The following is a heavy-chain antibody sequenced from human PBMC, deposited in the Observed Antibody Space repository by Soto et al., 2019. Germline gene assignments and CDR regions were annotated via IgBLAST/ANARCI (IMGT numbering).Heavy chain of an antibody. CDR3: VRGDYCRGGNCYSEPMF. CDR2: VSASNDTT. V-gene: IGHV1-18*01. Sequence: ASVKVSCKASGYTFTSYGISWVRQAPGQGLEWMGIVSASNDTTTYAQKLQGRVTMTTDTSTSTASLDLSSLRSDDTAIYYCVRGDYCRGGNCYSEPMFWGQGTLVTVSS. CDR1: GYTFTSYG. D-gene: IGHD2-15*01. J-gene: IGHJ1*01.